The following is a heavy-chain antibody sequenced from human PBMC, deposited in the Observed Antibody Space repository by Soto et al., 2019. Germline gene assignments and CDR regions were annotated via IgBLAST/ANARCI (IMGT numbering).Heavy chain of an antibody. Sequence: GGSLRLSCAASGFTFSSYAMSWVRQAPGKGLEWVSAISCSGGSTYYADSVKGRFTISRDNSKNTLYLQMNSLRAEDTAVYYCAKARDEDIVVVPAAQDAFDIWGQGTMVTVSS. V-gene: IGHV3-23*01. D-gene: IGHD2-2*01. J-gene: IGHJ3*02. CDR3: AKARDEDIVVVPAAQDAFDI. CDR2: ISCSGGST. CDR1: GFTFSSYA.